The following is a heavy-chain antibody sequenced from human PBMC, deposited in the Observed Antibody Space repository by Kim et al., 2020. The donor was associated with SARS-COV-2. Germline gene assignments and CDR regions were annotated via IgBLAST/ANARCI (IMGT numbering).Heavy chain of an antibody. CDR3: ARESHDYGGKGHWFDP. Sequence: GGSLRLSCAASGFTFSSYGMHWVRQAPGKGLEWVAVIWYDGSNKYYADSVKGRFTISRDNSKNTLYLQMNSLRAEDTAVYYCARESHDYGGKGHWFDPWGQGTLVTVSS. D-gene: IGHD4-17*01. J-gene: IGHJ5*02. V-gene: IGHV3-33*01. CDR1: GFTFSSYG. CDR2: IWYDGSNK.